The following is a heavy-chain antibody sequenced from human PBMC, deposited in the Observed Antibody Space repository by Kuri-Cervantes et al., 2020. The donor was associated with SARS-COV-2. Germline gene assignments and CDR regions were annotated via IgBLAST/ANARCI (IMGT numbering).Heavy chain of an antibody. CDR2: IRSKAYGGTT. CDR3: TRGLTLHYYDATRAFDI. J-gene: IGHJ3*02. CDR1: GFTFGDYA. V-gene: IGHV3-49*03. Sequence: QTLSLTCAASGFTFGDYAMSWFRQAPGKGLEWVGFIRSKAYGGTTEYAASVKGRFTISRDDSKSIAYLQMNSLKTEDTAVYYCTRGLTLHYYDATRAFDIWGQGTMVTVSS. D-gene: IGHD3-22*01.